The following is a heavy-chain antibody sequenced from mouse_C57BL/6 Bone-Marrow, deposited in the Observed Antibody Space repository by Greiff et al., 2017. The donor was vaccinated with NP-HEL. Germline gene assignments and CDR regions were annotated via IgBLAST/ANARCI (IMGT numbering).Heavy chain of an antibody. CDR1: GFTFSSYA. CDR3: ARGGGRGYFDY. J-gene: IGHJ2*01. Sequence: EVQVVESGGGLVKPGGSLKLSCAASGFTFSSYAMSWVRQTPEKRLEWVATISDGGSYTYYPDNVKGRFTISRDNAKNNLYLQMSHLKSEDTAMYYCARGGGRGYFDYWGQGTTLTVSS. V-gene: IGHV5-4*01. D-gene: IGHD1-1*02. CDR2: ISDGGSYT.